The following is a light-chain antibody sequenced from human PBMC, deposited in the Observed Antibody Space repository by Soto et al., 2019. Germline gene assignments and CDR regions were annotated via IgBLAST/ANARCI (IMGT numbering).Light chain of an antibody. CDR2: DAS. CDR1: QTISTW. J-gene: IGKJ1*01. CDR3: QQYTNTNNPWM. V-gene: IGKV1-5*01. Sequence: DIQVIQSRTPLAGSGGRRITTTCRARQTISTWMAWYQQKPGRAPKLLXYDASTLQSGVSSRFSGGGSGTGFTLIISGRQPADATTYYCQQYTNTNNPWMFGQGTKVDI.